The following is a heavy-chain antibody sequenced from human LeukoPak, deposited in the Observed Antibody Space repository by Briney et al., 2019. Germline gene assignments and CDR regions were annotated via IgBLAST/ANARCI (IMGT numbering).Heavy chain of an antibody. CDR3: ARGPGIAAANYYYYYMDV. D-gene: IGHD6-13*01. Sequence: GGSLRLSCAASGFTFSSYWMSWVRQAPGKGLEWVANIKQDGSEKYYVDSVKGRFTISRDNAKNSLYMQMNSLRAEDTAVYYCARGPGIAAANYYYYYMDVWGKGTTVTVSS. CDR2: IKQDGSEK. J-gene: IGHJ6*03. V-gene: IGHV3-7*01. CDR1: GFTFSSYW.